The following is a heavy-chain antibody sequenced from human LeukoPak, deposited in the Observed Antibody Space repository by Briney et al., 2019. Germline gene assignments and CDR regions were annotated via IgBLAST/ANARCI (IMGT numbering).Heavy chain of an antibody. CDR3: ARGEQQLIDY. J-gene: IGHJ4*02. CDR2: IIPILGIA. D-gene: IGHD6-13*01. CDR1: GGTFSSYA. V-gene: IGHV1-69*04. Sequence: ASVKVSCKASGGTFSSYAISWVRQAPGQGLEWMGRIIPILGIANYAQKFQGRVTITADESTSTAYMELSSLRSEDTAVYYCARGEQQLIDYWGQGTLVTVSS.